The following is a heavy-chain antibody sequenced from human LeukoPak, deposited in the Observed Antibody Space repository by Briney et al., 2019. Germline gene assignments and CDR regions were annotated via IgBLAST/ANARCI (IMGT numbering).Heavy chain of an antibody. J-gene: IGHJ4*02. CDR1: GFTFSYYW. CDR3: VRGYCVGGSCSRAY. D-gene: IGHD2-15*01. Sequence: PGGSLRLSCAASGFTFSYYWMYWVRQGPGKGLVWVSRIKTDGSSTTYADSVKGRFTISRDNAKNTLYLQMNSLRAEDTAVYYCVRGYCVGGSCSRAYWVQGTLVTVSS. V-gene: IGHV3-74*01. CDR2: IKTDGSST.